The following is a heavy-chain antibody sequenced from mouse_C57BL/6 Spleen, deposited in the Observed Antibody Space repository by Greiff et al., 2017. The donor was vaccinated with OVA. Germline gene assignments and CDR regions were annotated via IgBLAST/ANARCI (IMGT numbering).Heavy chain of an antibody. V-gene: IGHV2-6-1*01. D-gene: IGHD2-2*01. Sequence: VKLMESGPGLVAPSQSLSITCTVSGFSLTSYGVHWVRQPPGKGLEWLVVIWSDGSTTYNSALKSRLSISKDNSKSQVFLKMNSLQTDDTAMYYCARHKGYGHAMDYWGQGTSVTVSS. CDR1: GFSLTSYG. J-gene: IGHJ4*01. CDR3: ARHKGYGHAMDY. CDR2: IWSDGST.